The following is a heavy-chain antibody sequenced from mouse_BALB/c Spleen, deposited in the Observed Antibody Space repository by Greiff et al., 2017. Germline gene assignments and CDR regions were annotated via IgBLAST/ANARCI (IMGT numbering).Heavy chain of an antibody. Sequence: VQLQQSGPELVKPGASVKMSCKASGYTFTSYVMHWVKQKPGQGLEWIGYINPYNDGTKYNQKFKDKATLTADKSSSTAYMQLSSLTSEDSAVYYCARGPPTARATGDYWGQGTTLTVSS. CDR1: GYTFTSYV. V-gene: IGHV1-14*01. CDR3: ARGPPTARATGDY. J-gene: IGHJ2*01. D-gene: IGHD3-2*01. CDR2: INPYNDGT.